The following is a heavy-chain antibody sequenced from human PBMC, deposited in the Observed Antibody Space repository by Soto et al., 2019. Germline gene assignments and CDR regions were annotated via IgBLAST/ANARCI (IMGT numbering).Heavy chain of an antibody. CDR2: INQAGSEE. J-gene: IGHJ4*02. V-gene: IGHV3-7*01. D-gene: IGHD2-15*01. CDR3: ARDLVYWSGDTYYSVFDY. CDR1: EFSFNNYW. Sequence: EVQLVESGGGLVQPGGSLRLSCAASEFSFNNYWMNWVRQAPGKGLEWVANINQAGSEENYVDSVKGRFTISRDNAKNSLYLQMNALRAEATAVYYWARDLVYWSGDTYYSVFDYWGQGSLVTVSS.